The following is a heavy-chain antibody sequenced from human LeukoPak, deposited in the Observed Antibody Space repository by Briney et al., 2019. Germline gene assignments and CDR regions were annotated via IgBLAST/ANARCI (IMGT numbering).Heavy chain of an antibody. Sequence: SETLSLTCTVYGGSFSDYYWTWIRQPPGKGLEWIGYSGNAKYNPSLKRRVTISTGRSKRHFSLTLSKVTAADTAVYYCARTSRHYYGSGKNLTPWPAGLDVWGPGSTVTVS. CDR3: ARTSRHYYGSGKNLTPWPAGLDV. J-gene: IGHJ6*01. CDR2: YSGNA. CDR1: GGSFSDYY. D-gene: IGHD3-10*01. V-gene: IGHV4-59*01.